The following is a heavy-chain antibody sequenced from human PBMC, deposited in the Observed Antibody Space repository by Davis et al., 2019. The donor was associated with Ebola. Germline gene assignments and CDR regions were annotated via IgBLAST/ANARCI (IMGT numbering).Heavy chain of an antibody. V-gene: IGHV3-53*01. CDR3: ARVAQVIDAFDI. CDR1: GFIVSSNY. CDR2: IYSGGST. J-gene: IGHJ3*02. Sequence: GGSLRLSCAASGFIVSSNYMSWVRQAPGKGLEWVSVIYSGGSTYCADSVKGRFTISRDNSKNTLYLQMNSLRAEDTAVYYCARVAQVIDAFDIWGQGTMVTVSS.